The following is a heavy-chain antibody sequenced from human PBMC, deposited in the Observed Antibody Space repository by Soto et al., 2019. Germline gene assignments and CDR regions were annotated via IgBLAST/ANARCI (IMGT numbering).Heavy chain of an antibody. CDR3: AKVSSSWYAGFFDL. CDR2: VSSSGGNS. V-gene: IGHV3-23*01. J-gene: IGHJ4*02. D-gene: IGHD6-13*01. CDR1: GFTFSTYA. Sequence: GGSLRLSCAASGFTFSTYAMSWVRQAPEKGLEWLSTVSSSGGNSYYADSVKGRFTISRDNSKNTLYLQLNSLRAADTAVYYCAKVSSSWYAGFFDLWGQGTLVTVSS.